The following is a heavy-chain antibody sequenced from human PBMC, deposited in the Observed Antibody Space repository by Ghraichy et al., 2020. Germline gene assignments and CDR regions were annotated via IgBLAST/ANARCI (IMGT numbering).Heavy chain of an antibody. Sequence: SETLSLTCTVSGGSISSYYWSWIRQPPGKGLEWIGYIYYSGSTNYNPSLKSRVTISVDTSKNQFSLKLSSVTAADTAVYYCARDPFRYGSADYWGQGTLVTVSS. CDR2: IYYSGST. J-gene: IGHJ4*02. CDR1: GGSISSYY. D-gene: IGHD3-10*01. V-gene: IGHV4-59*01. CDR3: ARDPFRYGSADY.